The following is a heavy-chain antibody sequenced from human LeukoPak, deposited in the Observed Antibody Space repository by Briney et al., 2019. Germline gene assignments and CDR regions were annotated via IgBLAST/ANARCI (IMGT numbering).Heavy chain of an antibody. V-gene: IGHV3-30*02. CDR1: GFTFSSYG. CDR3: AKDTRILARYRQQLPYDY. Sequence: PGGSLRLSCAASGFTFSSYGMHWVRQAPGKGLEWVAFIRYDGSNKYYADSVKGRFTISRDNSKNTLYLQMNSLRAEDTVVYYCAKDTRILARYRQQLPYDYWGQGTLVTVSS. CDR2: IRYDGSNK. J-gene: IGHJ4*02. D-gene: IGHD6-13*01.